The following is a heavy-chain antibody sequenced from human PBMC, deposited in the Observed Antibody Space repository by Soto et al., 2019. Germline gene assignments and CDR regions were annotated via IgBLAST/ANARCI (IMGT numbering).Heavy chain of an antibody. CDR2: ISYDGNKI. V-gene: IGHV3-30*09. J-gene: IGHJ2*01. CDR1: GFTFNDYP. CDR3: ARGVHYDFWSSQQTWYFDL. D-gene: IGHD3-3*01. Sequence: QVQLVESGGGVVQPGMSLRLSCAASGFTFNDYPMNWVRQAPGKGLEWVTHISYDGNKIYYSDSVKGRFAISRDTSKKSLYLEMNRLRAEDTAVYNCARGVHYDFWSSQQTWYFDLWGRGTLVTVSS.